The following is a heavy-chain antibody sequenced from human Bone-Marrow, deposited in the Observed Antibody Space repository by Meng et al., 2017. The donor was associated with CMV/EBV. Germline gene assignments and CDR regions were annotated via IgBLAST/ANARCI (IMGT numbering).Heavy chain of an antibody. V-gene: IGHV1-58*01. J-gene: IGHJ6*02. D-gene: IGHD3-3*01. CDR3: AASSLPQGSGYFPYGMDV. Sequence: SVKVSCKASGFTFTSSAVQWVRQARGQRLEWIGWIVVGSGKTNYAQKFQERVAIIRDMSTSTAYMELSSLRSEDTAVYYCAASSLPQGSGYFPYGMDVWGQGTTVTVSS. CDR2: IVVGSGKT. CDR1: GFTFTSSA.